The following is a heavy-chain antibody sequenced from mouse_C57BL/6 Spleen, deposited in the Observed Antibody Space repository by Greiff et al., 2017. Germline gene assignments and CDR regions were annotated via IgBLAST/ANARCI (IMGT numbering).Heavy chain of an antibody. D-gene: IGHD1-1*01. CDR1: GYTFTDYY. J-gene: IGHJ2*01. V-gene: IGHV1-76*01. Sequence: QVQLQQSGAELVRPGASVKLSCKASGYTFTDYYINWVKQRPGQGLEWIARIYPGSGNTYYNEKFKGKATLTAEKSSSTAYMQLSSLTSEDSAVYFCAIRYGYFDYWGQGTTLTVSS. CDR3: AIRYGYFDY. CDR2: IYPGSGNT.